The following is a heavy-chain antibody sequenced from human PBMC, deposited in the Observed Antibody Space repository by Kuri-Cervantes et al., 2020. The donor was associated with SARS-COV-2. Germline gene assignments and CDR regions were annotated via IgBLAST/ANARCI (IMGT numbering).Heavy chain of an antibody. CDR3: ARTDFWSGYYVDY. V-gene: IGHV3-11*04. CDR2: ISNSGTRI. CDR1: GFGFSDYY. J-gene: IGHJ4*02. D-gene: IGHD3-3*01. Sequence: GESLKISCAASGFGFSDYYMTWIRQPPGKGLEWVSNISNSGTRIHYADSVKGRFTISRDNAKNSLYLQMNSLRAEDTAVYYCARTDFWSGYYVDYWGQGTLVTVSS.